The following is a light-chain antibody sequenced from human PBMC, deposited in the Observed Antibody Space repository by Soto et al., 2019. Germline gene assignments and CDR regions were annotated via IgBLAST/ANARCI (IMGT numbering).Light chain of an antibody. J-gene: IGLJ2*01. V-gene: IGLV4-69*02. CDR1: SGHSSYA. CDR2: LNSDGSH. CDR3: QTGGTGVV. Sequence: QPVLTQSPSASAFLGASVKLTCTLSSGHSSYAIAWHQQQPEKGPRYLMKLNSDGSHSKGDGIPDRFSGSSSGAERYLTISSLQSEDEADYYCQTGGTGVVFGGGTKVTVL.